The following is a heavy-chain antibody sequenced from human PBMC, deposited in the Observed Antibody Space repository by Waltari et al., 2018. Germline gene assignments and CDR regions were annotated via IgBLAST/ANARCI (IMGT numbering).Heavy chain of an antibody. CDR1: GGSISSHY. D-gene: IGHD2-2*01. J-gene: IGHJ6*03. CDR3: ARDLIVVVPAAIEHYYYYMDV. V-gene: IGHV4-59*11. Sequence: QVQLQESGPGLVKPSETLSLTCTVSGGSISSHYWSWIRQPPGKGLGWIGYIYYSGSTNYNPSLKSRVTISVDTSKNQFSLKLSSVTAADTAVYYCARDLIVVVPAAIEHYYYYMDVWGKGTTVTVSS. CDR2: IYYSGST.